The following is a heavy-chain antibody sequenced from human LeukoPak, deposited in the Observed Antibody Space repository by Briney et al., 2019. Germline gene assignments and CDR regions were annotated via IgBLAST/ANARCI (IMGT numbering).Heavy chain of an antibody. CDR3: AKDRAYSYGYFDY. J-gene: IGHJ4*02. CDR1: GFTFSGYA. CDR2: ISGSGGST. D-gene: IGHD5-18*01. V-gene: IGHV3-23*01. Sequence: PGGSLRLSCAASGFTFSGYAMSWVRQAPGKGLEWVSAISGSGGSTYYADSVKGRFTVSRDNSKNTLYLQMNSLRAEDTAVYYCAKDRAYSYGYFDYWGQGTLVTVSS.